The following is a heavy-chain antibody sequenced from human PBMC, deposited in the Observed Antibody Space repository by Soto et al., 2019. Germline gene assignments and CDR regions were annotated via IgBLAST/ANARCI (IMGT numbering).Heavy chain of an antibody. V-gene: IGHV4-4*07. D-gene: IGHD3-3*02. J-gene: IGHJ4*02. CDR3: AREGDDRHFFFDS. CDR2: IYTGGNT. CDR1: GRSMISYY. Sequence: PSETLSLTCNVSGRSMISYYWSWIRQPAGKGLEWIGRIYTGGNTNYNPSLKSRVTMSVDTSKSQFSLSLTSVTAADTAVYYCAREGDDRHFFFDSWGQGXLVTVSS.